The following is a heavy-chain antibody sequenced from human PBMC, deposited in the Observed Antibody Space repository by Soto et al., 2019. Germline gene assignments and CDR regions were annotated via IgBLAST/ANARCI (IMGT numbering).Heavy chain of an antibody. CDR3: VGTGTTDDF. D-gene: IGHD1-7*01. Sequence: VQLQGSGPGLVKPSQTLSLTCTVSGASVNTGDHYWSYIRQPPGKGLEWLGYIFYSGDTYYNPSLKSRATISPNTSRNQFSLTLTSVTDADTAVYYCVGTGTTDDFWGQGTLVTVSS. J-gene: IGHJ1*01. V-gene: IGHV4-30-4*01. CDR1: GASVNTGDHY. CDR2: IFYSGDT.